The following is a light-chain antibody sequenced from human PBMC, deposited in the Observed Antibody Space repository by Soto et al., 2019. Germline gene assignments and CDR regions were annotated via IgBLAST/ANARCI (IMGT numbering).Light chain of an antibody. CDR3: QQYNNYPWT. CDR2: KAS. CDR1: QSISSW. V-gene: IGKV1-5*03. Sequence: DIQMTQSPSTLSASVGDRVTITCRASQSISSWLAWYQQKPGKAPKLLIYKASSLESGVPSRFSGSGSGTEFTLTISSPQPVDFATYYCQQYNNYPWTFGQGTKVEIK. J-gene: IGKJ1*01.